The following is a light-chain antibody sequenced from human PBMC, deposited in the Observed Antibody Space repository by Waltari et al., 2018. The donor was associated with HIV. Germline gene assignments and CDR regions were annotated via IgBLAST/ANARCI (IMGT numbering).Light chain of an antibody. J-gene: IGKJ4*01. CDR1: QSVSNNY. Sequence: EIVLTQSPGPLSLSPGERATLSCRASQSVSNNYLAWYQQKPGQAPRLLIYNTYNRATGIPDRFSGSGSGTDFTLTISRLEPEDFAIYYCQQYGSAPPITFGGGTKVEIK. V-gene: IGKV3-20*01. CDR3: QQYGSAPPIT. CDR2: NTY.